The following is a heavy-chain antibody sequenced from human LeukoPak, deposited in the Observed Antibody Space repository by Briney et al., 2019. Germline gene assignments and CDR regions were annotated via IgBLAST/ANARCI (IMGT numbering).Heavy chain of an antibody. CDR3: ASCGYSYGYGNYFDY. V-gene: IGHV4-38-2*02. D-gene: IGHD5-18*01. J-gene: IGHJ4*02. CDR1: GYSISSGYY. CDR2: IYHTGST. Sequence: SETLSLTCTVSGYSISSGYYWAWIRQPPGKGLEWIGNIYHTGSTYYNPSLKSRVTISVDTSKNQFSLKLSSVTAADTAVYYCASCGYSYGYGNYFDYWGQGTLVTVSS.